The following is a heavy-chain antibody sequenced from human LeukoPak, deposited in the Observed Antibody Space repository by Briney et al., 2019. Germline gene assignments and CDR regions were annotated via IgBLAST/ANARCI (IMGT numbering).Heavy chain of an antibody. CDR1: GASISGSGHY. D-gene: IGHD1-26*01. V-gene: IGHV4-39*01. CDR3: AKSGGYGLIDY. J-gene: IGHJ4*02. Sequence: PSETLSLTCTVSGASISGSGHYWGWIRQPPGKGLEWIGNIYYSGSTYYNASLQSRVTISIDMSKNEFSLRLNSVTAADTAMYYCAKSGGYGLIDYWGQGTLVTVSS. CDR2: IYYSGST.